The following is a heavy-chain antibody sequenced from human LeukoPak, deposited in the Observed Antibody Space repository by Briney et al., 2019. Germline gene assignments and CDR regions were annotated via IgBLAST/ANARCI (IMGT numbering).Heavy chain of an antibody. CDR3: ATKSGSLVRGVLGFYGMDV. V-gene: IGHV3-53*01. CDR1: GFSVSRNY. D-gene: IGHD3-10*01. CDR2: LYSGGTI. Sequence: GGSLRLSCAASGFSVSRNYMTWVRQAPGKGLEWVSVLYSGGTIYYADSVKGRFTISRDNSQNTLNLQMNSLRVEDTAVYYCATKSGSLVRGVLGFYGMDVWGQGTTVTVSS. J-gene: IGHJ6*02.